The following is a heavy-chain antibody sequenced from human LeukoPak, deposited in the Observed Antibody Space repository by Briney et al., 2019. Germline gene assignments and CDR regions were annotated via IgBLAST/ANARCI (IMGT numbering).Heavy chain of an antibody. D-gene: IGHD3-10*01. CDR2: IKHDGSEK. CDR3: ARHFTGDAFDY. CDR1: GLIFSNYW. J-gene: IGHJ4*02. V-gene: IGHV3-7*01. Sequence: GGSLRLSCAASGLIFSNYWMSWVRQAPGKGLEWVASIKHDGSEKYYVDSVKGRFTISRDNAKNSLYLQMNSLRAEDTAVYYCARHFTGDAFDYWGQGTLVTVSS.